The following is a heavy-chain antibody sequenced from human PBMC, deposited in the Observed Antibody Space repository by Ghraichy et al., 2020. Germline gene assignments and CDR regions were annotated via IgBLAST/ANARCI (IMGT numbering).Heavy chain of an antibody. D-gene: IGHD6-13*01. V-gene: IGHV3-30*04. J-gene: IGHJ4*02. CDR3: ARLGPRGIAAAGYFDY. CDR2: ISYDGSNK. Sequence: GGSLRLSCAASGFTFSSYAMHWVRQAPGKGLEWVAVISYDGSNKYYADSVKGRFTISRDNSKNTLYLQMNSLRAEDTAVYYCARLGPRGIAAAGYFDYWGQGTLVTVSS. CDR1: GFTFSSYA.